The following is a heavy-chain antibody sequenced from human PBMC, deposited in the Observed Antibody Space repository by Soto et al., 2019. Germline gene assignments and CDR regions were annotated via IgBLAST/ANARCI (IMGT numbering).Heavy chain of an antibody. CDR3: ARHSQSYCSGGSCSGSMDV. Sequence: QVQLVQSGAEVKKPGASVKVSCEASGYSFISHHMLWVRQAPGQGLEWMGIINPSGGGTRYAQKFQDRVTMTRDTSTSTIYMQRTGLRSEDTAVYYCARHSQSYCSGGSCSGSMDVWGQGTTVTVSS. D-gene: IGHD2-15*01. CDR1: GYSFISHH. CDR2: INPSGGGT. V-gene: IGHV1-46*01. J-gene: IGHJ6*02.